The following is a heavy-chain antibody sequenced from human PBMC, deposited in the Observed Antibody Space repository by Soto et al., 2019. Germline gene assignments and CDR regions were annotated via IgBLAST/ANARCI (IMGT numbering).Heavy chain of an antibody. J-gene: IGHJ3*02. CDR2: IYYSGST. Sequence: SETLSLTCTVSGGSISSGGYYWSWIRQHPGKGLEWIGYIYYSGSTYYNPSLKSRVTISVDTSKNQFSLKLSSVTAADTAVYYCARDRYCSGGSCPGAFDIWGQGTMVT. CDR1: GGSISSGGYY. D-gene: IGHD2-15*01. CDR3: ARDRYCSGGSCPGAFDI. V-gene: IGHV4-31*03.